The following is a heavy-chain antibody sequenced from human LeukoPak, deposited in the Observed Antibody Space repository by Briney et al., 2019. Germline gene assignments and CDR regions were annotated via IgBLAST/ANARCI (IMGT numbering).Heavy chain of an antibody. J-gene: IGHJ2*01. CDR1: GGSISSSNW. Sequence: SETLSLTCAVSGGSISSSNWWSWVRQPPGKGLEWIGEIYHSGSTNYNPSLKSRVTISVDKSKNQFSLKLSSVTAADTAVYYCARDLSSGWARGYFDLWGRGTLVTVSS. D-gene: IGHD6-19*01. CDR3: ARDLSSGWARGYFDL. CDR2: IYHSGST. V-gene: IGHV4-4*02.